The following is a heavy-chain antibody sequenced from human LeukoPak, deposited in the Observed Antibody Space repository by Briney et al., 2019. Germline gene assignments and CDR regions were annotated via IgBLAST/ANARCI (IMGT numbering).Heavy chain of an antibody. J-gene: IGHJ5*02. CDR2: IYYSGST. CDR1: GGSISSGDYY. Sequence: SETLSLTCTVSGGSISSGDYYWSLIRQPPGKGLEWIGYIYYSGSTYYNPSLKSRVTISVDTSKNQFSLKLSSVTAADTAVYYCAREYGDDNWFDPWGQGTLVTVSS. D-gene: IGHD2-21*02. V-gene: IGHV4-30-4*01. CDR3: AREYGDDNWFDP.